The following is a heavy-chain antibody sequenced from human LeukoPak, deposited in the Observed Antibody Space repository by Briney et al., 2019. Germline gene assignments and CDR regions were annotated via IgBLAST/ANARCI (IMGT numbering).Heavy chain of an antibody. CDR2: IYTSGTT. V-gene: IGHV4-4*07. CDR3: AGPDCGDYVPFDY. Sequence: SETLSLTCTVSGGSISSFSWGWLRQPAGKGLEWIGRIYTSGTTNYNPSLKSRVAMSVDTSKNQFSLKLSSVTAADTAVYYCAGPDCGDYVPFDYWGQGTLVTVSS. CDR1: GGSISSFS. J-gene: IGHJ4*02. D-gene: IGHD4-17*01.